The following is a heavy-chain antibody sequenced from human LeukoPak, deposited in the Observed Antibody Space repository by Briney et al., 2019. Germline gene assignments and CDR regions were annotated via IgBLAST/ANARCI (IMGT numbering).Heavy chain of an antibody. CDR2: IWYNGNT. CDR1: GFTFSTYG. D-gene: IGHD4-23*01. CDR3: AREEGVDGTSGINN. Sequence: GGSLRLSCAASGFTFSTYGMPWVRQAPGKGLEWVSDIWYNGNTYYADSVKGRFTISRDNSKSTLYLQMNSLRAEDTAAYYCAREEGVDGTSGINNWGQGTLVIVSS. J-gene: IGHJ4*02. V-gene: IGHV3-33*01.